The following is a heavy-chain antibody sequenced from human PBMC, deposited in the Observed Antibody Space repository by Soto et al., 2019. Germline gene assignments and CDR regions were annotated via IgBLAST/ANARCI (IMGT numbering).Heavy chain of an antibody. CDR3: ARGGSLYWYFDL. J-gene: IGHJ2*01. CDR1: GYTFTSYA. Sequence: GASVKVSCKASGYTFTSYAMHWVRQAPGQRLERMGWINAGNSKTKYSQKFQGRVTITRDTSASTAYMELSSLRSEDTAVYYCARGGSLYWYFDLWGRGTLVTVSS. V-gene: IGHV1-3*01. CDR2: INAGNSKT. D-gene: IGHD1-26*01.